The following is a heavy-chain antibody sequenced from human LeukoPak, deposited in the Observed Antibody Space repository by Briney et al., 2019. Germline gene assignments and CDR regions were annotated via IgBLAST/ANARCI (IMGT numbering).Heavy chain of an antibody. D-gene: IGHD3-22*01. J-gene: IGHJ3*02. CDR3: AREQYYYDSSGPWAFDI. CDR2: IYYSGST. CDR1: GGSISSYY. Sequence: SETLSLTCTVSGGSISSYYWSWIRQPPGKGLEWIGYIYYSGSTNYNPSLKSRVTISVDTSKNQFSLKLSSVTAADTAVYYCAREQYYYDSSGPWAFDIWGQGTMVTVSS. V-gene: IGHV4-59*01.